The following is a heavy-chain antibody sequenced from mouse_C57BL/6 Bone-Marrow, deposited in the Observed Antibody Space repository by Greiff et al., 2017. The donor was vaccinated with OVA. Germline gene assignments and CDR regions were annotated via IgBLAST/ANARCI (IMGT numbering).Heavy chain of an antibody. D-gene: IGHD1-1*01. CDR1: GYTFTSYW. Sequence: QVQLQQPGAELVMPGASVKLSCKASGYTFTSYWMHWVKQRPGQGLEWIGKIDPSDSYTNYNQKFKGKSTLTVDKSSSTAYMQLSSLTSEDSAVDYCAREGYDGSSPWFAYWGQGTLVTVSA. CDR3: AREGYDGSSPWFAY. CDR2: IDPSDSYT. J-gene: IGHJ3*01. V-gene: IGHV1-69*01.